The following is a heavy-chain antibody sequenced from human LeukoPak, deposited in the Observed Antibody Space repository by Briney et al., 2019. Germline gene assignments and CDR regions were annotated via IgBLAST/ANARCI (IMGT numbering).Heavy chain of an antibody. V-gene: IGHV1-46*01. Sequence: ASVKVSCKASGYTFTSYYMHWVRQAPGQGLEWMGIINPSGGSTSYTQKFQGRVTMTRDTSTTTVYMELSSLKSQDTAVYYCARHKEVGDYYYFDYWGQGTLVTVSS. J-gene: IGHJ4*02. CDR3: ARHKEVGDYYYFDY. CDR1: GYTFTSYY. D-gene: IGHD2/OR15-2a*01. CDR2: INPSGGST.